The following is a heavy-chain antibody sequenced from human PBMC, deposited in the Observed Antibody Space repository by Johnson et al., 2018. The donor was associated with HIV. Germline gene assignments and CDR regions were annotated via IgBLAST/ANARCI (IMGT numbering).Heavy chain of an antibody. CDR3: AKAPKWNYGDAFDI. Sequence: QVLLVESGGGVVQPGGSLRLSCAAPGLTFSSYGMHWVRQAPGKGLEWVAFIHYDGGNEYYADSVKGRFTISRDNSKNTLYLQMNSLRADDTAVYYCAKAPKWNYGDAFDIWGQGTMVTVSS. V-gene: IGHV3-30*02. D-gene: IGHD1-7*01. CDR1: GLTFSSYG. CDR2: IHYDGGNE. J-gene: IGHJ3*02.